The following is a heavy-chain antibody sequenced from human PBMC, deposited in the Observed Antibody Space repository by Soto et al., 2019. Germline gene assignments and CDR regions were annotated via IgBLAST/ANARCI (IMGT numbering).Heavy chain of an antibody. V-gene: IGHV3-30-3*01. CDR1: GFTCSSYA. CDR3: ARDLYYYGSGSYYPCDD. J-gene: IGHJ4*02. D-gene: IGHD3-10*01. CDR2: ISYAGSNK. Sequence: QVQLVESGGGVVQPGRSLRLSCAASGFTCSSYAMHWVRQAPGKGLEWVAVISYAGSNKYYADSLKGRFTISRDNSQNPLYLQMNSLRAEDTAVYYCARDLYYYGSGSYYPCDDWGPGTRVTVS.